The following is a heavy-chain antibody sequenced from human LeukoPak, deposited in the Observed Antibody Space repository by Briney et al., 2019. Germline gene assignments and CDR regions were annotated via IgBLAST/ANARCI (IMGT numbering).Heavy chain of an antibody. CDR1: GYTFTGYY. V-gene: IGHV1-2*02. CDR2: INPNSGGT. J-gene: IGHJ4*02. CDR3: ARGLGYCGGDCSDY. D-gene: IGHD2-21*01. Sequence: ASVKVSCKASGYTFTGYYMHWVRQAPGQGLEWMGWINPNSGGTNYAQKFQGRVTMTRDTSIGTAYMELSRLRSDDTAVYYCARGLGYCGGDCSDYWGQGTLVTVSS.